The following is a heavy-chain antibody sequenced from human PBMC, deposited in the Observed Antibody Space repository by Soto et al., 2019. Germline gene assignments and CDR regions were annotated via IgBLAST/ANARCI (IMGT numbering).Heavy chain of an antibody. J-gene: IGHJ1*01. CDR3: ARDRDSMIRGVYQH. D-gene: IGHD3-10*01. Sequence: QVQLVESGGGVVKPGGSLRLSCVASGFSFSDYYLHWIRQAPGKGLEWVSYLSTSSSYTNYADSVKGRFTISRDNARNSLYLQMSSLRSDDTAGYYCARDRDSMIRGVYQHWGQGTLVIVS. CDR1: GFSFSDYY. V-gene: IGHV3-11*05. CDR2: LSTSSSYT.